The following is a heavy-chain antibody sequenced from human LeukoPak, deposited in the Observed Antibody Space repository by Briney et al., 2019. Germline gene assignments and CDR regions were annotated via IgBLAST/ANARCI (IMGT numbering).Heavy chain of an antibody. J-gene: IGHJ5*02. CDR2: IYYSGST. Sequence: SETLSLTCAVYGGSFSGYYWSWIRQPPGKGLEWIGYIYYSGSTYYNPSLKSRVTISVDTSKNQFSLKLSSVTAADTAVYYCARDQIQLWLFDPWGQGTPVTVSS. V-gene: IGHV4-34*01. D-gene: IGHD5-18*01. CDR1: GGSFSGYY. CDR3: ARDQIQLWLFDP.